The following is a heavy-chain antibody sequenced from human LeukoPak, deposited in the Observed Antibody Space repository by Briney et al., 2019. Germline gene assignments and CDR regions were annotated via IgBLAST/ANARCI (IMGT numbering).Heavy chain of an antibody. CDR2: MNPNSGNT. J-gene: IGHJ4*02. CDR1: GYTFTSYD. D-gene: IGHD2-2*01. CDR3: ARVRYTVGYCSSTSCYGPLDY. Sequence: GASVKVSCKASGYTFTSYDINWVRQATGQGLEWMGWMNPNSGNTDYAQKFQGRVTITRNTSISTAYMELSSLRSEDTAVYYCARVRYTVGYCSSTSCYGPLDYWGQGTLVTVSS. V-gene: IGHV1-8*03.